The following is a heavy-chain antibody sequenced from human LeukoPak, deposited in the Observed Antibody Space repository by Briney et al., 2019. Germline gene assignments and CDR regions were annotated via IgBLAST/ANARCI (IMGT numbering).Heavy chain of an antibody. J-gene: IGHJ6*02. Sequence: PGGSLRLSCAASGFTFSSYDMHWVRQATGKGLEWVSSISSSSSYIYYADSVKGRFTISRDNAKNSLYLQMNSLRAEDTAVYYCARVKGDPHCSSTSCYWGYGMDVWGQGTTVTVS. V-gene: IGHV3-21*04. CDR1: GFTFSSYD. CDR2: ISSSSSYI. D-gene: IGHD2-2*01. CDR3: ARVKGDPHCSSTSCYWGYGMDV.